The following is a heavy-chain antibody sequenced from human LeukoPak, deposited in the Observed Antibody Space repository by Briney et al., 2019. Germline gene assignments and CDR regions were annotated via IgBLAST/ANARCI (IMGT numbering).Heavy chain of an antibody. V-gene: IGHV3-7*01. D-gene: IGHD6-6*01. CDR1: GFTFSNYW. Sequence: PGGSLRLSCAASGFTFSNYWMSWVRQAPGKGLEWVAAIKQDGSEKYYVDSVKGRFTISRDNAKNSLDLQMNSLRVEDTAVYYCARDKGGSSEDWGQGTLVTVSS. CDR3: ARDKGGSSED. J-gene: IGHJ4*02. CDR2: IKQDGSEK.